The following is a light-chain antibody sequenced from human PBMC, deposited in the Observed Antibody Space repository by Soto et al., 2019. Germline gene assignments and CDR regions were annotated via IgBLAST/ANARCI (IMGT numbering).Light chain of an antibody. Sequence: DIVMTQSPDSLAVSLGEGATIKCKTSQREINSFNDKKYYTSYQQWPGQPPNLFIYWASFRESGVPDRFSGSGSGTNFTLTFSSLQAEDVAVYYCQQYYSTPRTFGQGTKVDIK. CDR2: WAS. CDR1: QREINSFNDKKY. J-gene: IGKJ1*01. CDR3: QQYYSTPRT. V-gene: IGKV4-1*01.